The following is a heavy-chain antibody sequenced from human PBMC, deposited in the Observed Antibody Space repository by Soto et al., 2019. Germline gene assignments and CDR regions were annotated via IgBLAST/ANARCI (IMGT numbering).Heavy chain of an antibody. Sequence: SQTLSLTCAISGDSVSSNSAAWNWIRQSPSRGLEWLGRTYYRSKWYNDYAVSVKSRITINPDTSKNQFSLQLNPVTPEDTAVYYCARGGVVVVEDYYYYGMDVWGQGTTVTVSS. V-gene: IGHV6-1*01. CDR3: ARGGVVVVEDYYYYGMDV. J-gene: IGHJ6*02. D-gene: IGHD2-15*01. CDR1: GDSVSSNSAA. CDR2: TYYRSKWYN.